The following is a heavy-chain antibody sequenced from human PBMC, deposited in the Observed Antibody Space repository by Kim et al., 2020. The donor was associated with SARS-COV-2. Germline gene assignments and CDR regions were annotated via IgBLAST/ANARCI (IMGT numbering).Heavy chain of an antibody. V-gene: IGHV4-59*01. CDR3: AKNGGVRGLESPLLESYF. CDR1: GGSLNGFH. CDR2: VYYTGRT. Sequence: SETLSLTCTVSGGSLNGFHWSWLRQSPGKGLEWIGCVYYTGRTNYNPSLKSRVTISVDTSKKQFSLRLTSVTAADTAVYYCAKNGGVRGLESPLLESYF. D-gene: IGHD3-10*01. J-gene: IGHJ4*01.